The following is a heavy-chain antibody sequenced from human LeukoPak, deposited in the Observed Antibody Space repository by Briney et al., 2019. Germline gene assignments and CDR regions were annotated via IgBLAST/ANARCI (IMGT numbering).Heavy chain of an antibody. Sequence: GGSLRLSCAASGFTFSDHYMDWVRQAPGKGLEWVGRSRNKANSYTTEYAASVKGRFIISRDDSKNSLYLQMNSLKTEDTAMYYCARRGYSYAYSDYWGQGTLVTVSS. D-gene: IGHD5-18*01. CDR2: SRNKANSYTT. CDR3: ARRGYSYAYSDY. CDR1: GFTFSDHY. J-gene: IGHJ4*02. V-gene: IGHV3-72*01.